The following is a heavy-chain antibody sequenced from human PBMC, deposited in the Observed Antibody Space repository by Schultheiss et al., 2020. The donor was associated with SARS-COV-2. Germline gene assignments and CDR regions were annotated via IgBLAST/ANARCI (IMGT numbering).Heavy chain of an antibody. Sequence: AGSLRLSCAVSGFTFSSYAMHWVRQAPGKGLEWVSSISSSSSYIYYADSVKGRFTISRDNAKNSLYLQMNSLRAEDTAVYYCARDYGDYGPFDYWGQGTLVTVSS. J-gene: IGHJ4*02. CDR3: ARDYGDYGPFDY. CDR1: GFTFSSYA. CDR2: ISSSSSYI. V-gene: IGHV3-21*01. D-gene: IGHD4-17*01.